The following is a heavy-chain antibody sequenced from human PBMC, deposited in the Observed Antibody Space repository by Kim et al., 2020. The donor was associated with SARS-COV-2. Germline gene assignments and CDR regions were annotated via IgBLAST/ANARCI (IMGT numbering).Heavy chain of an antibody. J-gene: IGHJ5*02. CDR3: ARSLCTNGVCFWFDP. V-gene: IGHV4-30-2*01. D-gene: IGHD2-8*01. CDR2: IYHSGST. CDR1: GGSISSGGYS. Sequence: SETLSLTCAVSGGSISSGGYSWSWIRQPPGKGLEWIGYIYHSGSTYYNPSLKSRVTISVDRSKNQFSLKLSSVTAADTAVYYCARSLCTNGVCFWFDPWGQGTLVTVSS.